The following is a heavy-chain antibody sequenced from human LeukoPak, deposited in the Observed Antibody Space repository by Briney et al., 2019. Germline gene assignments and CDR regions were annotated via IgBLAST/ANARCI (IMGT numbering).Heavy chain of an antibody. D-gene: IGHD3-22*01. V-gene: IGHV4-59*01. J-gene: IGHJ4*02. Sequence: SETLSLTCIVSGGSIGSYYWSWIRQPPGKGLEWIGHIYYSGSTDYNPSLRSRVTISVDTSKNQFSLRLSSVTAADTAVYYCARDRSDGSGYYGYYFDYWGQGTLVTVSS. CDR1: GGSIGSYY. CDR2: IYYSGST. CDR3: ARDRSDGSGYYGYYFDY.